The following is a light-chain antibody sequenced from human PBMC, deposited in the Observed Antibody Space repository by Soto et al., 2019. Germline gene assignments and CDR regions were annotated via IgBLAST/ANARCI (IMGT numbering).Light chain of an antibody. J-gene: IGLJ1*01. CDR1: SSDVGGYNY. CDR2: EVS. CDR3: SSYAGSNFYV. Sequence: QSVLTQPPSASGSPGQSVTISCTGTSSDVGGYNYVSWYQQHPGKAPKLMIYEVSKRPSGGPDRFSGSKSGNTASLTVSGLQAEDEADYYCSSYAGSNFYVFGTGTKVTVL. V-gene: IGLV2-8*01.